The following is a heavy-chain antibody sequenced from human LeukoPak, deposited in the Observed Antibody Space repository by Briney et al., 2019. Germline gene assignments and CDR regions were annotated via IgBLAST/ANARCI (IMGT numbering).Heavy chain of an antibody. Sequence: PGGSLRLSCAASGFTFSSYGMHWVRQAPGKGLEWLAFIRYDGSNKYYADSVKGRFTISRDNSKNTLYLQMNSLRAEDTAVYYCARDYDFWSGFVGYWGQGTLVTASS. J-gene: IGHJ4*02. CDR1: GFTFSSYG. V-gene: IGHV3-30*02. CDR2: IRYDGSNK. D-gene: IGHD3-3*01. CDR3: ARDYDFWSGFVGY.